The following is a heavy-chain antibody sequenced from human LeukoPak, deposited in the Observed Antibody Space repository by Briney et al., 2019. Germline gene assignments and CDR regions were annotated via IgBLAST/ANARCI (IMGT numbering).Heavy chain of an antibody. V-gene: IGHV3-74*01. CDR3: ARQIEVAGKDYFDY. D-gene: IGHD6-13*01. CDR1: GITFENYW. J-gene: IGHJ4*02. Sequence: PGGSLRLSCVVSGITFENYWMHWARQAPGKGLEWVSNIDTDGGRTTYADSVKGRFTISRDNAKNSLYLQMNSLRAEDTAVYYCARQIEVAGKDYFDYWGQGTLATVSS. CDR2: IDTDGGRT.